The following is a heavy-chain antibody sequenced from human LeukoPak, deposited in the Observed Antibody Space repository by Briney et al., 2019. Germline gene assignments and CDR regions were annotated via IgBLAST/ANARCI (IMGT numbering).Heavy chain of an antibody. J-gene: IGHJ6*02. CDR3: ASLPAAANYYYYGMDV. Sequence: SETLSLTCTVSGGSISSGGYYWSWIRQHPGTGLEWIGYIYYSGSTYYNPSLKSRVTISVDTSKNQFSLKLSSVTAADTAVYYCASLPAAANYYYYGMDVWGQGTTVTASS. V-gene: IGHV4-31*03. CDR2: IYYSGST. CDR1: GGSISSGGYY. D-gene: IGHD2-2*01.